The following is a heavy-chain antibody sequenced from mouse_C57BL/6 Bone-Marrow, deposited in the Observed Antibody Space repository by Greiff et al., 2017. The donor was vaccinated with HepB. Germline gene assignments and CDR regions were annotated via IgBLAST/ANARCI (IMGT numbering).Heavy chain of an antibody. Sequence: QVQLQQSGAELMKPGASVKLSCKATGYTFTGYWIEWVKQRPGHGLEWIGEILPGSGSTNYNKKFKGTATFTADTSSNTAYMQLSSLTTEDSAIYSCARWYDYDATWFAYWGQGTLVTVSA. V-gene: IGHV1-9*01. J-gene: IGHJ3*01. CDR3: ARWYDYDATWFAY. D-gene: IGHD2-4*01. CDR1: GYTFTGYW. CDR2: ILPGSGST.